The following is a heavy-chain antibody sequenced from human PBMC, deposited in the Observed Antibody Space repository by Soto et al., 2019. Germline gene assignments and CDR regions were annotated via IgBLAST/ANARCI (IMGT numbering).Heavy chain of an antibody. D-gene: IGHD2-21*02. CDR2: IYYSGST. CDR3: ARDRAVTAIWRVFDY. CDR1: GGSVSSGSYD. Sequence: QVQLQESGPGLVKPSETLSLTCTVSGGSVSSGSYDWSWIRQPPGKGLEWIGYIYYSGSTNYNPFLKSRVSISVDTSKHQLSLNLSAVTAADTAVYYCARDRAVTAIWRVFDYWGQGTLVTVSS. V-gene: IGHV4-61*01. J-gene: IGHJ4*02.